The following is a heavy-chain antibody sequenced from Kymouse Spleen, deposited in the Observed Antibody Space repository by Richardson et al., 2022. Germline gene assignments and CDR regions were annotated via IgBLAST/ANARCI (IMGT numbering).Heavy chain of an antibody. Sequence: EVQLVESGGGLVQPGRSLRLSCAASGFTFDDYAMHWVRQAPGKGLEWVSGISWNSGSIGYADSVKGRFTISRDNAKNSLYLQMNSLRAEDTALYYCAKRLELRYFQHWGQGTLVTVSS. CDR2: ISWNSGSI. D-gene: IGHD1-7*01. CDR1: GFTFDDYA. CDR3: AKRLELRYFQH. J-gene: IGHJ1*01. V-gene: IGHV3-9*01.